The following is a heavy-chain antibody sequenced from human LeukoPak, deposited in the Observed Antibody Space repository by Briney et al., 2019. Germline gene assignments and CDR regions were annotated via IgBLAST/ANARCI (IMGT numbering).Heavy chain of an antibody. CDR1: GGTFSSYA. Sequence: ASVKVSCKASGGTFSSYAISWVRQAPGQGLEWMGRIIPIFGTANYAQKFQGRVTITTDESTSTAYMELSSLRSEDTAVYYCARSTMSMIVVVITRDDAFDIWGQGTMVTVSS. CDR3: ARSTMSMIVVVITRDDAFDI. J-gene: IGHJ3*02. D-gene: IGHD3-22*01. CDR2: IIPIFGTA. V-gene: IGHV1-69*05.